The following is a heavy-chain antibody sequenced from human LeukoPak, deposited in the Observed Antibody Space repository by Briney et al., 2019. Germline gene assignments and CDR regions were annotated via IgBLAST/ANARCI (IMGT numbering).Heavy chain of an antibody. CDR3: AKGFGYFDWLLSPLDYYYYGMDV. D-gene: IGHD3-9*01. CDR1: GFTFSSYS. V-gene: IGHV3-30*04. CDR2: ISYDGGNK. Sequence: PGGSLRLSCAASGFTFSSYSMHWVRQAPGKGLEWVAVISYDGGNKYYADSVKGRFTISRDNSKNTLYLQMNSLRAEDTAVYYCAKGFGYFDWLLSPLDYYYYGMDVWGQGTTVTVSS. J-gene: IGHJ6*02.